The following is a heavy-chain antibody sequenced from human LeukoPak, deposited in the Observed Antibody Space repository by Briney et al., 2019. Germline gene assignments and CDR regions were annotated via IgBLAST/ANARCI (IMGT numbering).Heavy chain of an antibody. Sequence: GGSLRLSCAASGFTFGSYAMHWVRQAPGKGLEWVAVISYDGSNKYYADSVKGRFTISRDNSKNTLYLQMNSLRAEDTAVYYCARGPSRRDTGGSHFDYWGQGTLVTVSS. D-gene: IGHD1-14*01. CDR1: GFTFGSYA. CDR3: ARGPSRRDTGGSHFDY. J-gene: IGHJ4*02. CDR2: ISYDGSNK. V-gene: IGHV3-30*01.